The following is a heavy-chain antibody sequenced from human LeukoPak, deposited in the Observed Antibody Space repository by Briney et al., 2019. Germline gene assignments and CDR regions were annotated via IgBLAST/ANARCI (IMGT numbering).Heavy chain of an antibody. Sequence: GGSLRLSCAASGFTFDRSWMSWVRQAPGKGLEWVANIKRDGSEVYYVDSVEGRFTVSRDNAKNSLSLQMNSLRGEDTAVYYCVRALGSSSSDFWGQGTLVTVSS. CDR3: VRALGSSSSDF. CDR2: IKRDGSEV. CDR1: GFTFDRSW. J-gene: IGHJ4*02. V-gene: IGHV3-7*01. D-gene: IGHD6-6*01.